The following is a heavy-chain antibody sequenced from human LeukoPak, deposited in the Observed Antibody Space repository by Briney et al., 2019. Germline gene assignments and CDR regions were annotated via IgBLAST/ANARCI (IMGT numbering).Heavy chain of an antibody. Sequence: SETLSLTCSVSGGSTRSGRHHWAWIRQPPGKGLEFIGSLDESGRPYYNAPLKSRVTISEDSSGKQFSLNLSSVTAADTAVYYCARDLGGYPFFMDVWGRGTTVIVSS. V-gene: IGHV4-39*07. CDR3: ARDLGGYPFFMDV. CDR1: GGSTRSGRHH. CDR2: LDESGRP. D-gene: IGHD2-15*01. J-gene: IGHJ6*03.